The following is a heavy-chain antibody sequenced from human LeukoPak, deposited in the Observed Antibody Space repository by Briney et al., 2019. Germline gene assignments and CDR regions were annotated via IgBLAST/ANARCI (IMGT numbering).Heavy chain of an antibody. J-gene: IGHJ6*03. CDR3: ARDPGTSTYYYYMDV. CDR2: INPSGGST. CDR1: GYTFTSYY. Sequence: ASVTVSCKASGYTFTSYYMHWERHAPGQGLEWKGIINPSGGSTSYAQKFQGRVTMTRDMSTSTVYMELSSLRAEDTAVYYCARDPGTSTYYYYMDVWGKGTTVTVSS. V-gene: IGHV1-46*01. D-gene: IGHD2-2*01.